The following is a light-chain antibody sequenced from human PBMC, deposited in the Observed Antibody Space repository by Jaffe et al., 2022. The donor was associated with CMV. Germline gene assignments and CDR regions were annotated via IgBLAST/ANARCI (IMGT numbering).Light chain of an antibody. CDR1: QSVSSTY. CDR3: QQYGSSPRT. Sequence: EIVLTQSPGTLSLSPGEGATLFCRASQSVSSTYLAWYQQKPGQAPRLLIYGASSRATGIPDRFSGSGSGTDFTLTINRLEPEDFAVYYCQQYGSSPRTFGQGTRLEIK. J-gene: IGKJ5*01. V-gene: IGKV3-20*01. CDR2: GAS.